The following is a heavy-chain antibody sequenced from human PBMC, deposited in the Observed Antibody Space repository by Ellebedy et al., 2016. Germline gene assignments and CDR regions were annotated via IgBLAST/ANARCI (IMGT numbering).Heavy chain of an antibody. V-gene: IGHV4-34*01. J-gene: IGHJ4*02. Sequence: SETLSLXCAVYGGSFSGYYWSWIRQPPGKGLEWIGEINHSGSTNYNPSLKSRVTISVDTSKNQFSLKLSSVTAADTAVYYCARGRYDILTGYYNGGRFDYWGQGTLVTVSS. D-gene: IGHD3-9*01. CDR1: GGSFSGYY. CDR3: ARGRYDILTGYYNGGRFDY. CDR2: INHSGST.